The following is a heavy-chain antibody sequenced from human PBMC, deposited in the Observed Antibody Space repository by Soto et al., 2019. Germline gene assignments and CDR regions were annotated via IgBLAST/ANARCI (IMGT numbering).Heavy chain of an antibody. CDR2: IYWDDDK. CDR1: GFSLSTSGVG. V-gene: IGHV2-5*02. CDR3: AHRPGAAEAFDI. D-gene: IGHD2-8*02. Sequence: QITLKESGPTLVKPTQTLTLTCTFSGFSLSTSGVGVGWIRQPPGKALEWLALIYWDDDKRYSPSLKSRLTTTKDTSKNQVVLTMTNMDPVDTATYYCAHRPGAAEAFDIWGQGTMVTVSS. J-gene: IGHJ3*02.